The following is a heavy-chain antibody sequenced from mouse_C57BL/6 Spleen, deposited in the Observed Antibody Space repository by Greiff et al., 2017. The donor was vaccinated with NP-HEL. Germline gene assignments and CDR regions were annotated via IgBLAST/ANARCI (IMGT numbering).Heavy chain of an antibody. D-gene: IGHD2-4*01. CDR3: ARKYDYDVAY. V-gene: IGHV1-54*01. CDR1: GYAFTNYL. CDR2: INPGSGGT. Sequence: QVQLQQSGAELVRPGPSVKVSCKASGYAFTNYLIEWVKQRPGQGLEWIGVINPGSGGTTYNEKFKGKATLTADKSSSTAYMQLSSLTSEDSVVYFCARKYDYDVAYWGEGTLVTVSA. J-gene: IGHJ3*01.